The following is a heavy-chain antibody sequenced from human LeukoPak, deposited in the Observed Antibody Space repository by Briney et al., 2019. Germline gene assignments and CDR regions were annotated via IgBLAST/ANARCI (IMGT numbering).Heavy chain of an antibody. Sequence: ASVKVSCKASGGTFSSYAISWVRQAPGQGLEWMGGIIPIFGTANYAQKFQGRVTITADESTSTAYMELSSLRSEDTAVYYCARHALPGYSSGWYWDYWGQGTLVTVSP. CDR3: ARHALPGYSSGWYWDY. CDR2: IIPIFGTA. D-gene: IGHD6-19*01. J-gene: IGHJ4*02. CDR1: GGTFSSYA. V-gene: IGHV1-69*13.